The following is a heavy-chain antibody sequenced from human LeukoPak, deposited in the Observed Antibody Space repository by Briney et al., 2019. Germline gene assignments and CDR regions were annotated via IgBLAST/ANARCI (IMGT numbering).Heavy chain of an antibody. CDR1: GGSFSGYY. J-gene: IGHJ4*02. CDR2: INHSGST. Sequence: SETLSLTCAVYGGSFSGYYWSWIRQPPGKGLEWIGEINHSGSTNYNPSLKSRVTISVDTSKNQFSLKLSSVTAADTAVYYCARTFRYCSSTSCYGGGFDYWGQGTLVTVSS. V-gene: IGHV4-34*01. D-gene: IGHD2-2*01. CDR3: ARTFRYCSSTSCYGGGFDY.